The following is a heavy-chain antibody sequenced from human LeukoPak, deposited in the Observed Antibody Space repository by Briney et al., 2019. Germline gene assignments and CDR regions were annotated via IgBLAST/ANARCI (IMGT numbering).Heavy chain of an antibody. CDR1: GFTFNTFA. V-gene: IGHV3-23*01. J-gene: IGHJ4*02. CDR2: ISGSGGRT. Sequence: PGGSLRLSCAASGFTFNTFAMSWVRQAPGKGLEWVSVISGSGGRTYYADSVKGRFTISRDNSKNTLYLQMNSLRAEDTAVYYCARDTLGYFDYWGQGTLVTVSS. CDR3: ARDTLGYFDY. D-gene: IGHD3-16*01.